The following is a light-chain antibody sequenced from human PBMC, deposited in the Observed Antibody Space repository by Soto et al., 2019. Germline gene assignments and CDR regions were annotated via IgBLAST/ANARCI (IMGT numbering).Light chain of an antibody. CDR2: GTS. Sequence: EIVLTQSPDTLSLSPGERATLSCRASQSFSDNYLAWYQQKPGQAPRLLIYGTSTRATGIPDRFSGRVSRTDFTLTISRLEPEDIAVYYCQQYGNSPETFGQGTKVEI. J-gene: IGKJ1*01. V-gene: IGKV3-20*01. CDR3: QQYGNSPET. CDR1: QSFSDNY.